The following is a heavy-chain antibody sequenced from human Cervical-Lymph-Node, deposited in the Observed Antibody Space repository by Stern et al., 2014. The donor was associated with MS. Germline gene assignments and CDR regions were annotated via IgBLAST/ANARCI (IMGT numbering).Heavy chain of an antibody. CDR3: ARGRAVAGHFDY. CDR2: TGSAGDT. V-gene: IGHV3-13*01. J-gene: IGHJ4*02. CDR1: GFTFSSYA. D-gene: IGHD6-19*01. Sequence: EVQLVESGGGLVPPGGSLRLSCAASGFTFSSYAMHWVRQATGKGLEWVSATGSAGDTYYPGSVKGRFTISRENAKNSLYLQMNSLRAGDTAVYYCARGRAVAGHFDYWGQGTLVTVSS.